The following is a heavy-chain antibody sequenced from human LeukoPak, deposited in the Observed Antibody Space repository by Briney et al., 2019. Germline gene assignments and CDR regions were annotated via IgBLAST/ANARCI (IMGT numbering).Heavy chain of an antibody. CDR1: GYTFTGYY. CDR2: INPNSGGT. J-gene: IGHJ6*02. CDR3: ARVPADYDFWSGYYTYYYYGMDV. Sequence: ASVKVSCKASGYTFTGYYMHWVQQAPGQGLEWMGWINPNSGGTNYAQKFQGRVTMTRDTSISTAYMELSRPRSDDTAVYYCARVPADYDFWSGYYTYYYYGMDVWGQGTTVTVSS. D-gene: IGHD3-3*01. V-gene: IGHV1-2*02.